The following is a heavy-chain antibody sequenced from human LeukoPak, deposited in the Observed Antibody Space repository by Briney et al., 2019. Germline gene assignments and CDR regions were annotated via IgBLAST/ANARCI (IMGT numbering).Heavy chain of an antibody. Sequence: GGSLRLSCAASGFTFSNAYMNWVRQAPGKGLEWVGRIKPKTDGETTGYAAPVKDRFSISRDDSKSMMYLQMNSLKTEDTAVYYCITPLPYSAQGGQGTLVTVSS. CDR1: GFTFSNAY. CDR3: ITPLPYSAQ. D-gene: IGHD2-21*01. V-gene: IGHV3-15*07. CDR2: IKPKTDGETT. J-gene: IGHJ4*02.